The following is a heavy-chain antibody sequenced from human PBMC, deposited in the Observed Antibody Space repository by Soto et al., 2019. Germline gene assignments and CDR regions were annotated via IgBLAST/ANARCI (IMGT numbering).Heavy chain of an antibody. CDR2: INAGNGNT. CDR3: ARDLEQWLVRGWFDP. V-gene: IGHV1-3*01. J-gene: IGHJ5*02. D-gene: IGHD6-19*01. CDR1: GYAFTSYA. Sequence: ASVKVSCKASGYAFTSYAMHWVRQAPGQRLEWMGWINAGNGNTKYSQKFQGRVTITRDTSASTAYMELSSLRSEDTAVYYCARDLEQWLVRGWFDPWGQGTLVTVSS.